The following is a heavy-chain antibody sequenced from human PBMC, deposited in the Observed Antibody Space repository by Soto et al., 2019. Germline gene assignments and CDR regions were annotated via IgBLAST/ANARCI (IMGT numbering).Heavy chain of an antibody. J-gene: IGHJ4*02. CDR3: ARDFLCSGGSCYSDY. CDR1: GGTFSSYT. V-gene: IGHV1-18*01. CDR2: ISAYNGNT. D-gene: IGHD2-15*01. Sequence: ASVKVSCKASGGTFSSYTISWVRQAPGQGLEWMGRISAYNGNTNYAQKPQGRVTMTTDTSTSTAYMEPRSLRSDDTAVYYCARDFLCSGGSCYSDYWGQGTLVTVSS.